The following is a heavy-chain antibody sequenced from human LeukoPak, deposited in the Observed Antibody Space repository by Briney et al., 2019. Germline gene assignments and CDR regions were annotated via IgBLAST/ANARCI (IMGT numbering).Heavy chain of an antibody. D-gene: IGHD4-17*01. CDR3: ARGYSYGDYSFDY. J-gene: IGHJ4*02. Sequence: TSQSLSLTCTLSGASITSYYCGWIRQPPGKWMEWIGYIYYSGSTNYNPSLKSRVTISVDTSKNQFSLKLSSVTAADTAVYYCARGYSYGDYSFDYWGQGTLVTVSS. CDR1: GASITSYY. V-gene: IGHV4-59*01. CDR2: IYYSGST.